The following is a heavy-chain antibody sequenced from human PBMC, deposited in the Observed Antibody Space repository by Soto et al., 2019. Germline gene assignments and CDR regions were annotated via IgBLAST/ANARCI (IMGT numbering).Heavy chain of an antibody. D-gene: IGHD2-21*01. CDR2: INHLGSI. V-gene: IGHV4-34*01. CDR3: ARGGISHWAYFYYMDV. Sequence: SETLSLTCVVSGGSLSDYFWSWIRQPPGMALEWIGEINHLGSINYNPALKSRVTMSVDTSKNQFSLTLNSVTAADTATYYCARGGISHWAYFYYMDVWDRGTTVTVSS. CDR1: GGSLSDYF. J-gene: IGHJ6*03.